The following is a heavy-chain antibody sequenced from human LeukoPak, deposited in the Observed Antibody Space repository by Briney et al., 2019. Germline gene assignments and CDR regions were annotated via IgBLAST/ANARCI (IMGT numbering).Heavy chain of an antibody. CDR2: INYSGTT. Sequence: PSETLSLTCTVSGGSISGTPYYWAWIRQPPGRGLEWIGGINYSGTTYYNRSLKSRVTVSVDTSKNQFSLKLSSVTASDTAVYYCARAVVGATTNWFDPWGQGSLVTVSS. CDR3: ARAVVGATTNWFDP. J-gene: IGHJ5*02. V-gene: IGHV4-39*02. D-gene: IGHD1-26*01. CDR1: GGSISGTPYY.